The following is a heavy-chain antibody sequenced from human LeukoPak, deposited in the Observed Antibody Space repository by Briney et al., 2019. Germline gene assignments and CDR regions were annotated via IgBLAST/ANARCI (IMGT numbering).Heavy chain of an antibody. J-gene: IGHJ4*02. V-gene: IGHV4-59*12. CDR3: ARAGYFDWLFHY. CDR2: IYYSGST. CDR1: GGSISSYY. Sequence: SETLSLTCTVSGGSISSYYWSWIRQPPGKGLEWIGYIYYSGSTNYNPSLKSRVTISVDTSKNQFSLKLSSVTAADTAAYYCARAGYFDWLFHYWGQGTLVTVSS. D-gene: IGHD3-9*01.